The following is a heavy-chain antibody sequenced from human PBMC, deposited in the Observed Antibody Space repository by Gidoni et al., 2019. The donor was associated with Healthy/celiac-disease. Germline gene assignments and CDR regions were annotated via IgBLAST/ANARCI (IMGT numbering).Heavy chain of an antibody. D-gene: IGHD3-3*01. CDR1: GGTFSSSA. CDR2: IIPIFGTA. V-gene: IGHV1-69*01. Sequence: QVQLVQSGAEVKKPGSSVKVSCKASGGTFSSSAISWVRQAPGQGLEWMGGIIPIFGTANYAQKFQGRVTITADESTSTAYMELSSLRSEDTAVYYCARSKRAYDFWSGYLTIDYWGQGTLVTVSS. CDR3: ARSKRAYDFWSGYLTIDY. J-gene: IGHJ4*02.